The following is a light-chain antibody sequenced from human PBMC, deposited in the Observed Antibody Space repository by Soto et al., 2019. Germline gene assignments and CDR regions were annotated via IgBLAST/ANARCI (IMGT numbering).Light chain of an antibody. CDR2: GAS. Sequence: EIVLTQSPGTLSLSPGERATLSCRASQSVDTFLVWYQQKPGQAPRLLIFGASSRATGIPDRFRGSGSGTDFSLTISGLEPEDFAVYYCQQYANAPPWTFGEGTNVEIK. V-gene: IGKV3-20*01. CDR3: QQYANAPPWT. CDR1: QSVDTF. J-gene: IGKJ1*01.